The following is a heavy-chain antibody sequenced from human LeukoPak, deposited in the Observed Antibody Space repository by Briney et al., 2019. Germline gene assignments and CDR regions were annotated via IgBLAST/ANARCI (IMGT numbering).Heavy chain of an antibody. V-gene: IGHV4-59*02. D-gene: IGHD3-9*01. Sequence: SETLSLTCTVSGGSVSSYYWSWIRQPPGEGLEWIGYIYYSGSTNYNPSLKSRVTISVDTSKNQFSLKLSSVTAADTAVYYCARGDYDILTGYYIGGIKYWGQGTLVTVSS. CDR2: IYYSGST. CDR1: GGSVSSYY. J-gene: IGHJ4*02. CDR3: ARGDYDILTGYYIGGIKY.